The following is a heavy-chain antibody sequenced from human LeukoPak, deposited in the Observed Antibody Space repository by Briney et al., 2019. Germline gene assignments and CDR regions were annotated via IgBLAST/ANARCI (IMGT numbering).Heavy chain of an antibody. CDR2: VSTSGVGT. CDR1: GFTFSSFS. D-gene: IGHD3-16*01. CDR3: AKDYAVGSIDY. Sequence: GGSLRLSCAASGFTFSSFSMNWIRQAPGKGLEWGSSVSTSGVGTYYADSVRGRFAISRDNSKNTVFLQMNSLRAEDSAVYYCAKDYAVGSIDYWGQGTLVTVSS. V-gene: IGHV3-23*01. J-gene: IGHJ4*02.